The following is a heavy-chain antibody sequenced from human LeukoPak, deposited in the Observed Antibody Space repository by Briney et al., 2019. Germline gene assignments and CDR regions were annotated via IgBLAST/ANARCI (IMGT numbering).Heavy chain of an antibody. J-gene: IGHJ4*02. CDR2: IHYSGST. CDR3: ARLRGNYFPNF. CDR1: GGSMSNYY. Sequence: PSKTLSLTCAVSGGSMSNYYRTWIRQPPGKGLEWIAYIHYSGSTNYNPSPKSRVAISVDTSANQFSLKLTSMTPADTAVYYCARLRGNYFPNFWGQGTLVTVSS. V-gene: IGHV4-59*01. D-gene: IGHD2/OR15-2a*01.